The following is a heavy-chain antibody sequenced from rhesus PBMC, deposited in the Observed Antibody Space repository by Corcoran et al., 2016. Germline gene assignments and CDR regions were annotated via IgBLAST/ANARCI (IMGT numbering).Heavy chain of an antibody. J-gene: IGHJ6*01. CDR2: ISGSSGST. V-gene: IGHV4-65*01. Sequence: QLQLQESGPGLVKPSETLSLTCAVSGGSVSSSNWWSWIRQPPGKGLEWIGYISGSSGSTYYNPALKSRVTISTDTSKNQFSLKLSSVTAADTAVYYCARDHNIWTGYYPYGLDSWGQGVVVTVSS. CDR1: GGSVSSSNW. D-gene: IGHD3-3*01. CDR3: ARDHNIWTGYYPYGLDS.